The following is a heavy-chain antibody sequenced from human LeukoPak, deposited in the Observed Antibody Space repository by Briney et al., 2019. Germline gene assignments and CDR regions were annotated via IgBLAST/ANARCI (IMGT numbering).Heavy chain of an antibody. Sequence: GGSLRLPCAASGFTFINAWMAWVRQAPGKGLEWVGRIKAKAHGGTIEYAAPVKGRFTISRDDSKNTLYLQMNSLKTEDTAVYYCTTDGVGVEGATYDNWGQGTLVSVSS. D-gene: IGHD1-26*01. V-gene: IGHV3-15*01. CDR3: TTDGVGVEGATYDN. CDR1: GFTFINAW. J-gene: IGHJ4*02. CDR2: IKAKAHGGTI.